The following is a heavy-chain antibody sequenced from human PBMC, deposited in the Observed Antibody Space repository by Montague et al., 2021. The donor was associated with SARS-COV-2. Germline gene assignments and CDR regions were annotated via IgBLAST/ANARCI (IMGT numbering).Heavy chain of an antibody. Sequence: TLSLTCTVSGGSISSGSYYWSWIRQPAGKGLEWIGRIYTSGSTNYNPSLMSRVTISVDTSKNQFSLRLSSVTAADTAVYYCARVGVGTMVRGVIPAYYYYGTDVWGQGTTVTVSS. D-gene: IGHD3-10*01. J-gene: IGHJ6*02. CDR1: GGSISSGSYY. CDR2: IYTSGST. V-gene: IGHV4-61*02. CDR3: ARVGVGTMVRGVIPAYYYYGTDV.